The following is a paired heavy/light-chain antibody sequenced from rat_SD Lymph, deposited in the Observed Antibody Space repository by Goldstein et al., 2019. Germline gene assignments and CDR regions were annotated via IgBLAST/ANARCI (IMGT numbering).Heavy chain of an antibody. J-gene: IGHJ2*01. CDR1: GFTFSNYG. D-gene: IGHD1-4*01. CDR3: ARHSPRRGYFDY. Sequence: EVQLVESGGGLVQPGRSLKLSCVASGFTFSNYGMNWIRQAPGKGLEWVAYISSGSSYIYYAETVKGRFTISRDNAKNTLYLQMTSLRSEDTALYYCARHSPRRGYFDYWGQGVMVTVSS. CDR2: ISSGSSYI. V-gene: IGHV5-34*01.
Light chain of an antibody. Sequence: DIQMTQSPSSLPASLGERVTIICRASQGISNNLNWYQQKPDGTIKPLIYYTSNLQSGVPSSFSGSRSGTDYSLTISSLEPEDFAMYYCQQDASFPYTFGAGTKLELK. CDR3: QQDASFPYT. CDR2: YTS. V-gene: IGKV10S9*01. J-gene: IGKJ2-3*01. CDR1: QGISNN.